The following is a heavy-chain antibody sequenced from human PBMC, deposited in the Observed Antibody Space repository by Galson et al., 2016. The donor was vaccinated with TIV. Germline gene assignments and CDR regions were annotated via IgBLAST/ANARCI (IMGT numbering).Heavy chain of an antibody. J-gene: IGHJ4*02. CDR3: ARICGLTPDIHDSI. CDR1: RFTFSDYY. V-gene: IGHV3-11*01. D-gene: IGHD3-9*01. Sequence: LRLSCAASRFTFSDYYMSWIRQAPGKGLEWVSEISGSGTTLFYADSVKGRFTISRDNAKNSLYLQMNSLRAEDTAIYYCARICGLTPDIHDSIWGQGTLVTVSS. CDR2: ISGSGTTL.